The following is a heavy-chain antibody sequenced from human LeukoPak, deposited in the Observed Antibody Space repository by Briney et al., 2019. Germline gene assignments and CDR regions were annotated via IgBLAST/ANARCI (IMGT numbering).Heavy chain of an antibody. Sequence: GASVKVSCKVSGYTLTELSMHWVRQAPGKGLEWMGGFDPEDGETIYAQKLQGRVTMTTDTSTSTAYMELRSLRSDDTAVYYCARNLLDIVVVPAAIGENDAFDIWGQGTMVTVSS. CDR1: GYTLTELS. CDR2: FDPEDGET. J-gene: IGHJ3*02. CDR3: ARNLLDIVVVPAAIGENDAFDI. V-gene: IGHV1-24*01. D-gene: IGHD2-2*03.